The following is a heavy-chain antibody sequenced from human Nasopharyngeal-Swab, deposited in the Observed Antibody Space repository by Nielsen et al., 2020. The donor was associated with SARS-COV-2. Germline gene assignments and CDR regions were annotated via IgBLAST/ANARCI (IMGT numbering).Heavy chain of an antibody. D-gene: IGHD6-19*01. CDR2: IKQDGSEK. V-gene: IGHV3-7*02. CDR3: VRVGAVAGDSDY. J-gene: IGHJ4*02. Sequence: GESLKISCAASGFTFSSYSMSWVRQAPGKGLEWVANIKQDGSEKYYVDSVKGRFTISRDNAKNSLYLQMNRLRAEDTALYCGVRVGAVAGDSDYWGQGTLVTVSS. CDR1: GFTFSSYS.